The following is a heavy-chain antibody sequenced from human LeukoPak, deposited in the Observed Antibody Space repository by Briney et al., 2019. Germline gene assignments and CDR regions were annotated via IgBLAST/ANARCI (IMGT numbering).Heavy chain of an antibody. CDR2: ISGSGGST. V-gene: IGHV3-23*01. CDR1: GFTFSSYA. D-gene: IGHD4-17*01. J-gene: IGHJ4*02. Sequence: GGSLRLSCAASGFTFSSYAMSWVRQAPGKGLEWVSAISGSGGSTYYADSVKGRFTISRDNSKNTLYLQMNSLRVEDTAVYYCARRGESTNYGDYRFDSWGQGTLVIVSS. CDR3: ARRGESTNYGDYRFDS.